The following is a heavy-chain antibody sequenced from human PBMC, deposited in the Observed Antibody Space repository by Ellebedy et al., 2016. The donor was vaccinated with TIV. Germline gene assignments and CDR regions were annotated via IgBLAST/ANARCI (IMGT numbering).Heavy chain of an antibody. CDR1: GFTFSDNY. Sequence: PGGSLRLSCAASGFTFSDNYMSWIRQAPGKGLEWVSYISSSGSFTNSSDSVKGRFTISRDNAKNSLYLQMNSLRAEDTAVYYCARGPEYYDRWGQGTLVTVSS. CDR3: ARGPEYYDR. J-gene: IGHJ4*02. V-gene: IGHV3-11*06. CDR2: ISSSGSFT. D-gene: IGHD3-22*01.